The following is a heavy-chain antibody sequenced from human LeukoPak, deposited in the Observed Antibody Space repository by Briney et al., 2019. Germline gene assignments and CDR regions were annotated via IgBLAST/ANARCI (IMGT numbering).Heavy chain of an antibody. J-gene: IGHJ6*02. V-gene: IGHV1-2*02. Sequence: ASVKVSCKASGYTFTGYYMHWVRQAPGQGLEWMGWINPNSGGTNYAQKFQGRVTMTRDTSISTAHMELSRLRSDDTAVYYCARTQAAAGGPYYYYYGMDVWGQGTTVTVSS. CDR3: ARTQAAAGGPYYYYYGMDV. D-gene: IGHD6-13*01. CDR2: INPNSGGT. CDR1: GYTFTGYY.